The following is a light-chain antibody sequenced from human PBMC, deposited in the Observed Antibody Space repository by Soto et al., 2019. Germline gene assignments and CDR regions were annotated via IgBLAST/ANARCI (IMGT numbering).Light chain of an antibody. V-gene: IGLV2-14*01. CDR1: SSDVGGYDL. J-gene: IGLJ3*02. CDR2: EVS. Sequence: QSALTQPASVSGSPGQSITISCTGNSSDVGGYDLVSWYQLHPGKAPKLIIYEVSNRPSGVSNRFSGSKSGNTASLTISGLQAEDEADYYCNSHTSSTFWVFGGGTKLTVL. CDR3: NSHTSSTFWV.